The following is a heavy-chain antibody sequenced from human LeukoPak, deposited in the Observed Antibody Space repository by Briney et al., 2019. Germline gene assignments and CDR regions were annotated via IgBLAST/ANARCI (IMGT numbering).Heavy chain of an antibody. D-gene: IGHD6-13*01. Sequence: GGSLRLSCAASGFTFSSYAMSWVRQAPGKGLEWVSAISDSSGSTNYADSVKGRFTISRDNSKNPLYLQMSTLRAEDTAVYYCAKLSSSRESDYWGQGALVTVSS. CDR1: GFTFSSYA. V-gene: IGHV3-23*01. CDR3: AKLSSSRESDY. CDR2: ISDSSGST. J-gene: IGHJ4*02.